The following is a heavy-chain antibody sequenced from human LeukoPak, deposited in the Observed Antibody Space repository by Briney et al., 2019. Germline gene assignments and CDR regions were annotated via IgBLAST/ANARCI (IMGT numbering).Heavy chain of an antibody. Sequence: GGSLRLSCAASGFTFSSYGMHWVRQAPGKGLEWVAVISYDGSNKYYADSVKGRLTISRDNSKNTLYLQMNSLRAEDTAVYYCAKVSRYCSSTSCFMGGDAFDIWGQGTMVTVSS. J-gene: IGHJ3*02. CDR2: ISYDGSNK. CDR1: GFTFSSYG. V-gene: IGHV3-30*18. CDR3: AKVSRYCSSTSCFMGGDAFDI. D-gene: IGHD2-2*01.